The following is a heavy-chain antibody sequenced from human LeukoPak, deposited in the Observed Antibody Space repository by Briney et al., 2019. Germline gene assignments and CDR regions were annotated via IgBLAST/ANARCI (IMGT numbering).Heavy chain of an antibody. CDR1: GYSFTSYW. D-gene: IGHD1-1*01. Sequence: ESLKISCKCSGYSFTSYWIGWVRQMPGKGLEWMGIIYPGDSDTRYSPSFKGQVTISADKSITTASLQWSSLKASDTATYYCVRQPRVHTPDFWGQGTLVTVSS. V-gene: IGHV5-51*01. CDR2: IYPGDSDT. CDR3: VRQPRVHTPDF. J-gene: IGHJ4*02.